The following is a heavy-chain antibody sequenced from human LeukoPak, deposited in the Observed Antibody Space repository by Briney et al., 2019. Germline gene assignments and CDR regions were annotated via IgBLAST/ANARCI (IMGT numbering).Heavy chain of an antibody. D-gene: IGHD6-19*01. Sequence: GGSLRLSCAASGFTFSSYAMSWVRQAPGKGLEWVSSIDYDGGSGHYADSVKGRFTISRDNSNNTLFLHLNSLRGEDTAVYYCTRNSGWYGLSWGQGTLVTVSS. CDR1: GFTFSSYA. CDR2: IDYDGGSG. CDR3: TRNSGWYGLS. V-gene: IGHV3-23*01. J-gene: IGHJ1*01.